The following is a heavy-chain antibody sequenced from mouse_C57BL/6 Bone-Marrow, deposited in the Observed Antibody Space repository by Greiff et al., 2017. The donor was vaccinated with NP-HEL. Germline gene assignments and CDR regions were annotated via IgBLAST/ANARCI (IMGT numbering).Heavy chain of an antibody. Sequence: DVMLVESGGGLVQPGGSLSLSCAASGFTFTDYYMSWVRQPPGKALEWLGFIRNKANGYTTEYSASVKGRFTISRDNSQSILYLQMNALRAEDSATYYCASSSYGGYFDYWGQGTTLTVSS. D-gene: IGHD1-1*01. CDR2: IRNKANGYTT. J-gene: IGHJ2*01. V-gene: IGHV7-3*01. CDR3: ASSSYGGYFDY. CDR1: GFTFTDYY.